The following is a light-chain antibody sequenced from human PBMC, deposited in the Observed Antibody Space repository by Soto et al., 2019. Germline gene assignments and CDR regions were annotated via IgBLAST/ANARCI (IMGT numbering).Light chain of an antibody. J-gene: IGKJ1*01. CDR1: QSISSW. V-gene: IGKV1-5*03. CDR3: QQYNDNWT. Sequence: DIQITQTTSTLSASVGDRVTITCRASQSISSWLAWYQQKPGTAPKLLIYKASTLQSGVPSRFSGSGSGTEFTLTISSLQPDDSATYYCQQYNDNWTFGQGTKVDIK. CDR2: KAS.